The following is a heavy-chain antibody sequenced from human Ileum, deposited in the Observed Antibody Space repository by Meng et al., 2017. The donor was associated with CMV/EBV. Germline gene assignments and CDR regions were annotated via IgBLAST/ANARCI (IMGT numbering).Heavy chain of an antibody. J-gene: IGHJ4*02. CDR2: VYYSGTT. D-gene: IGHD3-3*01. CDR3: ARNVGFYSSQIAY. CDR1: GGSTTSSTYD. Sequence: QLAPQESGPGLVTPAGPLSLTCTASGGSTTSSTYDWGLIRPPPGKGLEWIGSVYYSGTTYYNPSLKSRVNMSIDTSKNRFSLKLSSATAADTAVYYCARNVGFYSSQIAYWGQGALVTVSS. V-gene: IGHV4-39*07.